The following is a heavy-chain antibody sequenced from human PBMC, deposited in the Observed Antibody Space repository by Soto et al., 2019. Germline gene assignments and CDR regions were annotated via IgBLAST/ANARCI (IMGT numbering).Heavy chain of an antibody. CDR3: AREASVLIPAAQPSRFDS. CDR1: GYSFMKHG. J-gene: IGHJ4*02. V-gene: IGHV1-18*01. D-gene: IGHD2-2*01. CDR2: ISPYSGYT. Sequence: GASVKVSCKGFGYSFMKHGINWVRQAPGQGLEWVGGISPYSGYTHSAQKFHGRLTLTTDTAASTAYMELRILRSADTALYYCAREASVLIPAAQPSRFDSWGQGTLVTVSS.